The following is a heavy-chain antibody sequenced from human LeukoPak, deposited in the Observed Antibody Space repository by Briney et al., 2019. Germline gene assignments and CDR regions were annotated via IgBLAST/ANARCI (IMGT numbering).Heavy chain of an antibody. CDR2: ISDSGNT. J-gene: IGHJ4*02. CDR1: GFTFSDYY. D-gene: IGHD2-21*01. CDR3: AKAPVTTCRGAYCYPFDY. V-gene: IGHV3-23*01. Sequence: GGSLRLSCAASGFTFSDYYMSWIRQAPGKGLEWVSAISDSGNTYHADSVKGRFTISRDSSKNTLFLQMNRLRPEDAAVYYCAKAPVTTCRGAYCYPFDYWGQGTLVTVSS.